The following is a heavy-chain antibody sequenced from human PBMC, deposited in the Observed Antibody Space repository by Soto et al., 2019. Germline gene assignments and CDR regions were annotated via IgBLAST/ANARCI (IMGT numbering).Heavy chain of an antibody. D-gene: IGHD1-26*01. CDR3: AREQVGAPRSFDY. CDR1: GFTFSSYG. Sequence: QVQLVESGGGVVQPGRSLRLSCAASGFTFSSYGMHWVRQAPGKGLEWVAVIWYDGSNKYYADSVKGRFTISRDNSKNTLYLQMNSLRAEDTAVYYCAREQVGAPRSFDYWGQGTLVTVSS. V-gene: IGHV3-33*01. CDR2: IWYDGSNK. J-gene: IGHJ4*02.